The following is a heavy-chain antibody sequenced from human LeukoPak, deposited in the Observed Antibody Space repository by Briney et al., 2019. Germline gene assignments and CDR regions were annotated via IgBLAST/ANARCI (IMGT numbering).Heavy chain of an antibody. CDR2: INPNSGGT. CDR3: ARDSVPYYYYYMDV. D-gene: IGHD6-6*01. CDR1: GYTFTGYY. V-gene: IGHV1-2*02. J-gene: IGHJ6*03. Sequence: ASVKVSCKASGYTFTGYYMHWVRQAPGQGLEWMGWINPNSGGTNYAQKFQGRVTMTRDTSISTAYMELSRLRSDDTAVYYCARDSVPYYYYYMDVWGKGTTVTISS.